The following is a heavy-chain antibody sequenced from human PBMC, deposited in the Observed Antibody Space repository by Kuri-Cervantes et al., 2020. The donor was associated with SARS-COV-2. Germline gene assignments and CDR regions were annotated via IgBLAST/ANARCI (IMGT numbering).Heavy chain of an antibody. D-gene: IGHD1-26*01. CDR3: ARALGAAEADF. V-gene: IGHV3-64*01. CDR1: GFTFSSYA. CDR2: ISSNGGST. Sequence: GESLKISCAASGFTFSSYAMHWVRQAPGKGLEYVSAISSNGGSTYYANSVKGRFTISRDNSKNTLYLQMNSLRGEDTALYYCARALGAAEADFWGRGTLVTVSS. J-gene: IGHJ4*02.